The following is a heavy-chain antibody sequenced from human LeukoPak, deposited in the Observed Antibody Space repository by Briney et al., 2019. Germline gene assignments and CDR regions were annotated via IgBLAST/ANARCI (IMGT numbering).Heavy chain of an antibody. V-gene: IGHV3-48*04. Sequence: PGGSLRLSCAASGFTFSGYSLNWVRQAPGKGLEWLSYISSTSSTIYYADSVKGRFTISRDNAKNSLYLQMNSLRAEDTAVYYCARLTPYDSSGYWGQGTLVTVSS. D-gene: IGHD3-22*01. CDR3: ARLTPYDSSGY. CDR2: ISSTSSTI. CDR1: GFTFSGYS. J-gene: IGHJ4*02.